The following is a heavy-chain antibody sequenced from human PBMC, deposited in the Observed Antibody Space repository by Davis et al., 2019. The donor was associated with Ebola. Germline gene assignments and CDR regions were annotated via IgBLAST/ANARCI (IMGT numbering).Heavy chain of an antibody. CDR1: GGSISSSSYH. V-gene: IGHV4-39*07. J-gene: IGHJ5*02. D-gene: IGHD4-17*01. Sequence: SETLSLTCTVSGGSISSSSYHWGWIRQPPGKGLEWIGSMYYSGSTYYNPSLKSRVTISVDTSKNQFSLKLSSVTAADTAVYYCARGNGDYPNWFDPWGQGTLVTVSS. CDR2: MYYSGST. CDR3: ARGNGDYPNWFDP.